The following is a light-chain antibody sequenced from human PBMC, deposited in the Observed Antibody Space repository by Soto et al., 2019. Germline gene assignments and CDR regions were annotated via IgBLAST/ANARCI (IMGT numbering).Light chain of an antibody. V-gene: IGKV3-20*01. CDR1: QSVSSSY. Sequence: EIVLTQSPGTLSLSPGEGATLSCRASQSVSSSYLAWYQQKPGHAPRLLIYLASSRAPGIPDRFSGSGSGTDFTLTISRLEPEDFAVYYCQQYGSSPRTFGQGTKVEIK. J-gene: IGKJ1*01. CDR2: LAS. CDR3: QQYGSSPRT.